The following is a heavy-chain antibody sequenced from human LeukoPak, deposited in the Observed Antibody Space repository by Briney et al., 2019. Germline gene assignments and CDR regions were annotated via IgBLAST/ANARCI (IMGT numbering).Heavy chain of an antibody. CDR2: MALSGGPT. D-gene: IGHD1-26*01. V-gene: IGHV3-23*01. CDR3: ARDFSLVVGASDS. Sequence: GGSLRLSCAASGFTFSAYAMAWVRRPPGRGLEWVSTMALSGGPTHYADAVGGRFTISRDDSKSTLYLHINNLRAEDTAVYYCARDFSLVVGASDSWGKGTLVTVSS. J-gene: IGHJ5*02. CDR1: GFTFSAYA.